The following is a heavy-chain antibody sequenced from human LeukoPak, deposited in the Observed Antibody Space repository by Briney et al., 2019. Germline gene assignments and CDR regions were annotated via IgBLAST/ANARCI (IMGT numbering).Heavy chain of an antibody. V-gene: IGHV4-59*08. D-gene: IGHD6-13*01. CDR1: GGSISSY. CDR3: ARLPAAAGSPFDY. Sequence: SETLSLTCTVSGGSISSYWSWIRQPPGKGLEWIAYMYYSGSTNSNPSLKSRVTMSVDTSKNQFSLKLSSVTAADTAAYFCARLPAAAGSPFDYWGQGTLVTVSS. J-gene: IGHJ4*02. CDR2: MYYSGST.